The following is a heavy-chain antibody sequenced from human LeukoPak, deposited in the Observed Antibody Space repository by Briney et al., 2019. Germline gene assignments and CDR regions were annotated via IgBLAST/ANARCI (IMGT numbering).Heavy chain of an antibody. CDR1: SGSISSTTYY. J-gene: IGHJ6*03. CDR2: ITYSGST. V-gene: IGHV4-39*01. Sequence: PSETLSLTCTVSSGSISSTTYYWGWIRQPPGKGLEWIATITYSGSTYYNPSLKSRVTISVDTSKNQFSLKLSSVTAADTAVYYCARGVVVVPAAISPYYYYYMDVWGKGTTVTVSS. CDR3: ARGVVVVPAAISPYYYYYMDV. D-gene: IGHD2-2*01.